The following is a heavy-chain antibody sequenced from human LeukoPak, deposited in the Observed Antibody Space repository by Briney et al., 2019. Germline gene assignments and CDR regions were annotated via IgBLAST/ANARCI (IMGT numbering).Heavy chain of an antibody. V-gene: IGHV1-18*01. CDR3: AADSGSGNNWFDP. CDR2: FNPENGNT. CDR1: GYSFVGYG. Sequence: ASVKVSCKASGYSFVGYGITWVRQAPGQGLEWMGWFNPENGNTNYAQKVQGRVTMTADTSTSTSYMELRSLRSDDTAVYYCAADSGSGNNWFDPWGQGTLVTVSS. D-gene: IGHD3-10*01. J-gene: IGHJ5*02.